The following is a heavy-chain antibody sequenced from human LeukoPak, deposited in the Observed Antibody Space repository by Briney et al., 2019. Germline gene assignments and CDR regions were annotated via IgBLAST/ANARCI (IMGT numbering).Heavy chain of an antibody. V-gene: IGHV1-2*02. D-gene: IGHD6-19*01. CDR1: GYTFTGYY. Sequence: ASVKVSCKASGYTFTGYYMHWVRQVPGQGLEWMGWINPNSGGTNYAQKFQGRVTMTRDTSISTAYMELSRLRSDDTAVYYCATVGYSSGWYVVDYWGQGTLVTVSS. J-gene: IGHJ4*02. CDR2: INPNSGGT. CDR3: ATVGYSSGWYVVDY.